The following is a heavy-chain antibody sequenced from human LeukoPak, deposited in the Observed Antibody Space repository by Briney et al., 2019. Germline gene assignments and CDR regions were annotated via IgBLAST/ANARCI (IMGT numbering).Heavy chain of an antibody. J-gene: IGHJ4*02. CDR3: TTDNYDPPHYFDY. CDR2: IKSKTDGGTT. V-gene: IGHV3-15*01. Sequence: GGSLRLSCAASGFTFSNAWMSWVRQAPGKGLEWVGRIKSKTDGGTTDYAAPVKGRFTISRDDSKNTLYLQMNSLRTEDTAVYYCTTDNYDPPHYFDYWGQGTLVTVSS. CDR1: GFTFSNAW. D-gene: IGHD3-22*01.